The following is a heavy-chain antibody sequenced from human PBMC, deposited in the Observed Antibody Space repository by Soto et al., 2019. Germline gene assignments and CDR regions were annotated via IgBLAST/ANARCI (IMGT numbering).Heavy chain of an antibody. D-gene: IGHD6-13*01. CDR2: IYYSGST. V-gene: IGHV4-30-4*01. CDR3: ASSNIAAAGFYYYGMDV. CDR1: GGSISSGDYY. J-gene: IGHJ6*02. Sequence: TLSLTCTVSGGSISSGDYYWSWIRQPPGKGLEWIGYIYYSGSTYYNPSLKSRVTISVDTSKNQFPLKLSSVTAADTAVYYCASSNIAAAGFYYYGMDVWGRGTTVTVSS.